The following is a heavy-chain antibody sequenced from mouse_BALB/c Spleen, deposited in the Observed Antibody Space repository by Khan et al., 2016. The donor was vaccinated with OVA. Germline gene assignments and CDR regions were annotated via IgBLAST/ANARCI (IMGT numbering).Heavy chain of an antibody. CDR3: ARLEDI. CDR2: IWSGGST. V-gene: IGHV2-9*02. D-gene: IGHD1-3*01. J-gene: IGHJ2*01. CDR1: GFSLTSYG. Sequence: VMLVESGPGLVAPSQSLSITCTVSGFSLTSYGVHWVRQSPGKGLEWLGVIWSGGSTNYNSDLMPRLSISKDTSKSPVFLKMIRLHTDDTAMYYCARLEDIWGQGTTLTVSS.